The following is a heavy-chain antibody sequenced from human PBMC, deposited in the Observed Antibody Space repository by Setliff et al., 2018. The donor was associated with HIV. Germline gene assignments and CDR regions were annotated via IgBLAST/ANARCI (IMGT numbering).Heavy chain of an antibody. CDR1: GYSISTAYY. Sequence: SSETLSLTCAVSGYSISTAYYWGWIRQPPGKGLEWIGSVYHSGTTYYNPSLKSRVTISVDTSKNQFSLKLSSVTAADTAVYYCARELRSNYFDYWGQGTLVTVSS. J-gene: IGHJ4*02. D-gene: IGHD5-12*01. V-gene: IGHV4-38-2*02. CDR2: VYHSGTT. CDR3: ARELRSNYFDY.